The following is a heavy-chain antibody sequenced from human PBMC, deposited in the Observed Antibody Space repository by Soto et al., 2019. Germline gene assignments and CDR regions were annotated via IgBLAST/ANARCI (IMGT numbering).Heavy chain of an antibody. J-gene: IGHJ5*02. CDR1: GGSISSYY. D-gene: IGHD3-22*01. Sequence: SETLSLTCTVSGGSISSYYWSWIRQPPGKGLEWIGYIYYSGSTNYNPSLKSRVTISVDTSKNQFSLKLSSVTAADTAVYYCARREPYYSGFDPWGQGTLVTVSS. V-gene: IGHV4-59*01. CDR2: IYYSGST. CDR3: ARREPYYSGFDP.